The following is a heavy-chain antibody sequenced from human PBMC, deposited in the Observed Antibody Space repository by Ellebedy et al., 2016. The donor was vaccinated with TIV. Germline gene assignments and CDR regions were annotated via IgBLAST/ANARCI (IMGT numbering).Heavy chain of an antibody. Sequence: SETLSLTXAVYGGSFSGYYWSWIRQPPGKGLEWIGEINHSGSTNYNPSLKSRVTISVDTSKNQFSLKLSSVTAADTAVYYCARQSTVTTESYYYGMDVWGQGTTVTVSS. CDR1: GGSFSGYY. CDR3: ARQSTVTTESYYYGMDV. J-gene: IGHJ6*02. CDR2: INHSGST. V-gene: IGHV4-34*01. D-gene: IGHD4-17*01.